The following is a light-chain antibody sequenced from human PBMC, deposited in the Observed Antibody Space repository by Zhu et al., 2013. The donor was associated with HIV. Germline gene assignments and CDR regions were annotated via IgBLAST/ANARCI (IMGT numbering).Light chain of an antibody. Sequence: QSALTQPASVSGSPGQSITISCTGTSSDVGSYDLVSWYQQHPGKAPKLMIYEVTKRPSGVSNRFSASKSGKTASLTISGLLAEDEADYYCCSYAAGSNVVFGGGTKVTVL. CDR3: CSYAAGSNVV. CDR2: EVT. J-gene: IGLJ2*01. V-gene: IGLV2-23*02. CDR1: SSDVGSYDL.